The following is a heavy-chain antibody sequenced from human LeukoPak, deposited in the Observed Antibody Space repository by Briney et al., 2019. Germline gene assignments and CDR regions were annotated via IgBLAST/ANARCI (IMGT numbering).Heavy chain of an antibody. V-gene: IGHV4-4*07. CDR2: IYTSGST. Sequence: ASETLSLTCTVSGGSISSYYWSWIRQPAGKGLEWIGRIYTSGSTNYNPSLKSRVTMSVDTSKNQFSLKLSSVTAADTAVYYCARRRYYYGSGSYLDFDYWGQGTLVTVSS. J-gene: IGHJ4*02. CDR1: GGSISSYY. D-gene: IGHD3-10*01. CDR3: ARRRYYYGSGSYLDFDY.